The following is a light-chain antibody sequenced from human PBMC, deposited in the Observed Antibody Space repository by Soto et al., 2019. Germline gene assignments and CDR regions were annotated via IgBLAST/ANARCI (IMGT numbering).Light chain of an antibody. CDR3: LQDYSYPRT. Sequence: AIQMTQSPSSLSACVGDRVTITCRASQAIRTDLGWYQQRPGKAPKLLIYGTSNLQSGVPSRFSGSGSGTDFTLTINSLQPEDFATYYCLQDYSYPRTFGQGTKVDIK. CDR1: QAIRTD. CDR2: GTS. J-gene: IGKJ1*01. V-gene: IGKV1-6*01.